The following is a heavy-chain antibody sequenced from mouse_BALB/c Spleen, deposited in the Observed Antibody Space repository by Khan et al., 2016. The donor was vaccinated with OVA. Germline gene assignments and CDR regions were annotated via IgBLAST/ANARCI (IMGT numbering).Heavy chain of an antibody. Sequence: QIQLVQSGPELKKPGETVKISCKASGYTFTHYGMNWVKQAPGKGLKWMGWINTYTGEPTYADDFKGRFAFSLENSASTAYLQISNLKTEETATYFCARPANFSCVMVYWGQGTSVTVSS. CDR1: GYTFTHYG. CDR2: INTYTGEP. CDR3: ARPANFSCVMVY. D-gene: IGHD4-1*02. J-gene: IGHJ4*01. V-gene: IGHV9-3-1*01.